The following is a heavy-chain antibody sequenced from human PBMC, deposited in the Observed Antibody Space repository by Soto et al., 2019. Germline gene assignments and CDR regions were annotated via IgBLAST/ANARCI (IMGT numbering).Heavy chain of an antibody. V-gene: IGHV5-51*01. Sequence: VRRIPGKGLEWMGIIDPTDSNTRYSPSFQGQVTISVDKSISTAYLQWSSLKASDTAMYYCAGVGHFASTVIDYWGQGTLVTVSS. CDR3: AGVGHFASTVIDY. D-gene: IGHD4-4*01. CDR2: IDPTDSNT. J-gene: IGHJ4*02.